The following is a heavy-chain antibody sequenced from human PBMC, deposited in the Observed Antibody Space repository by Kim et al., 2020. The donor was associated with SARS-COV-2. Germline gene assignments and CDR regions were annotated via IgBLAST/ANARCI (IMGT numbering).Heavy chain of an antibody. CDR3: AKDSVAGIRSLDALDI. CDR1: GFTFSSFA. V-gene: IGHV3-23*01. J-gene: IGHJ3*02. Sequence: GGSLRLSCAASGFTFSSFAMRWVRQAPGKGLEWVSAISGSGGSTYYADSVKGRFTISRDNSKNTLYLQMNSLRPEDTAVYYCAKDSVAGIRSLDALDIWGQGTMVTVSS. CDR2: ISGSGGST. D-gene: IGHD6-19*01.